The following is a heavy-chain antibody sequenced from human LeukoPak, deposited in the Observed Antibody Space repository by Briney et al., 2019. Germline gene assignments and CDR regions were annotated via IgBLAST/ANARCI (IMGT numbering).Heavy chain of an antibody. D-gene: IGHD4-11*01. V-gene: IGHV3-33*01. Sequence: GGSLRLSCAASGFTFSSNGMHWVRQAPGKGLEWVGIIWYDGSNKYYADSVKGRFTISRDNSKNTLYLQMNSLRVEDTAVYYCARPYYSNYYYYGMDVWGQGTTDPVSS. CDR1: GFTFSSNG. J-gene: IGHJ6*02. CDR2: IWYDGSNK. CDR3: ARPYYSNYYYYGMDV.